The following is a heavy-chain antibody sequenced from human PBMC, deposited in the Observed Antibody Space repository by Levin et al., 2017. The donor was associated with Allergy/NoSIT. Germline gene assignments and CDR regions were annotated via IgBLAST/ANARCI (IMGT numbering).Heavy chain of an antibody. Sequence: LRLSCAVSGGSISSGGYSWSWIRQPPGKGLEWIGNIYLSGSTNDNPSLNSRVTMSVDRSKNQFSLKLSYVTAADTAVYYCARVAGYSYGYYFDYWGPGTLVTVSS. CDR3: ARVAGYSYGYYFDY. V-gene: IGHV4-30-2*01. CDR1: GGSISSGGYS. J-gene: IGHJ4*02. D-gene: IGHD5-18*01. CDR2: IYLSGST.